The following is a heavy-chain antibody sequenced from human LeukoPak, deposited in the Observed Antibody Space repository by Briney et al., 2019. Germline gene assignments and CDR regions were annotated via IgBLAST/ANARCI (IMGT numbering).Heavy chain of an antibody. CDR1: GGSINSHY. Sequence: SETLSLTCTVSGGSINSHYWSWIRQPPGKGLEWIGYIYYSGRTNYSPSLKSRVTISVDTSKNQFSLELSSVTAADTAVYYCARAYCDSTTCYIIPFDYWGQGTLVTVSS. CDR3: ARAYCDSTTCYIIPFDY. D-gene: IGHD2-2*02. J-gene: IGHJ4*02. CDR2: IYYSGRT. V-gene: IGHV4-59*11.